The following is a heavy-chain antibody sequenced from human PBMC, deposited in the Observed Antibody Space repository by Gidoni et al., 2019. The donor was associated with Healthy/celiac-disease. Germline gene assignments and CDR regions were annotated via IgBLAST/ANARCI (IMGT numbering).Heavy chain of an antibody. CDR3: AKNDFPCSGGSCYHGGLDY. J-gene: IGHJ4*02. Sequence: EVQLLESGGGLVQPGGSMRLSCAAFGFTFRSSAMRWVRQAPGKGLEWVSAISGSGGSTYYADSVKGRFTISRDNSKNTLYLQMNSLRAEDTAVYYCAKNDFPCSGGSCYHGGLDYWGQGTLVTVSS. CDR1: GFTFRSSA. CDR2: ISGSGGST. D-gene: IGHD2-15*01. V-gene: IGHV3-23*01.